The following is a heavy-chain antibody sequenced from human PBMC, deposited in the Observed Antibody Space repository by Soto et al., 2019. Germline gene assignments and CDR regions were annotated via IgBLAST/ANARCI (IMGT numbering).Heavy chain of an antibody. CDR2: IYHSGST. CDR3: ARAYGSDSGLDY. D-gene: IGHD2-21*02. V-gene: IGHV4-30-2*01. CDR1: GGSISSGGYS. J-gene: IGHJ4*02. Sequence: PSETLSLTCAVSGGSISSGGYSWSWIRQPPGKGLEWIGYIYHSGSTYYNPSLKSRVTISVDRSKNQFSLKLNSVNAADTAVYYCARAYGSDSGLDYWGQGTLVTVSS.